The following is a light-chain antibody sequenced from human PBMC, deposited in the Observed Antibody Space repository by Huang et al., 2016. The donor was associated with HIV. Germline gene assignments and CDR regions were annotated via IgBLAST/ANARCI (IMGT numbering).Light chain of an antibody. CDR3: QQYNNWPYT. CDR1: QSVSSN. V-gene: IGKV3-15*01. Sequence: EIVMTQSPATLSVSPGERATLSCRASQSVSSNLAWYQRKPGQAPRRLIYGASTRATGSPARFSGSGSGTEFTLTISSLQSEDFAVYYCQQYNNWPYTFGQGTKLEIK. J-gene: IGKJ2*01. CDR2: GAS.